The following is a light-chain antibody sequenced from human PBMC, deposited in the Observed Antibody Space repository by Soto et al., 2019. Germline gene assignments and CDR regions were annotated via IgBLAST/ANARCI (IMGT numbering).Light chain of an antibody. CDR2: GAS. CDR1: QSVGSD. V-gene: IGKV3D-15*01. J-gene: IGKJ1*01. CDR3: QQYNNWPRT. Sequence: EIVMTQSPATLSVSPGEGATLSCRASQSVGSDLAWYQQKPGQPPRLLIYGASGRATGIPDRFGGSGSGTEFTLTISSLQSEDFVVYYCQQYNNWPRTFGQGTKVEMK.